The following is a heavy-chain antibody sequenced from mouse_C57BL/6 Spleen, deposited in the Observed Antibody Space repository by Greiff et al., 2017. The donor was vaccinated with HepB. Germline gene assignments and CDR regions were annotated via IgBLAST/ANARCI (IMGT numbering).Heavy chain of an antibody. CDR1: GYTFTSYW. Sequence: QVQLQQPGAELVMPGASVKLSCKASGYTFTSYWMHWVKQRPGQGLEWIGEIDPSDSYTNYNQKFKGKSTLTVDKSSRTAYMQLSSLTSEDSAVYYCARKVDYGYDSSWFAYWGQGTLVTVSA. J-gene: IGHJ3*01. D-gene: IGHD2-2*01. V-gene: IGHV1-69*01. CDR2: IDPSDSYT. CDR3: ARKVDYGYDSSWFAY.